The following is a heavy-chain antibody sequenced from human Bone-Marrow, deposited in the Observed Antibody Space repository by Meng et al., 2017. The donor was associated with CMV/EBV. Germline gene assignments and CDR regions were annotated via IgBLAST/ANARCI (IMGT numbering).Heavy chain of an antibody. CDR2: IKQDGSEK. CDR3: ARLDIVVVPAAIPYYYGMDV. V-gene: IGHV3-7*01. J-gene: IGHJ6*02. Sequence: GESLKISCAASGFTFSSYWMSWVRQAPGKGLEWVANIKQDGSEKYYVDSVKGRFTISRDNAKNSLYLQMNSLRAEDTAVYYCARLDIVVVPAAIPYYYGMDVWGPGTTVTVSS. CDR1: GFTFSSYW. D-gene: IGHD2-2*02.